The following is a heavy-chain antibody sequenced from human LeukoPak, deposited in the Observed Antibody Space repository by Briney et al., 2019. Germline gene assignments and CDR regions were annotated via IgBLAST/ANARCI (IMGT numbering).Heavy chain of an antibody. J-gene: IGHJ5*02. V-gene: IGHV4-31*03. CDR2: IYRSGST. Sequence: SETLSLTCTVSGASISSSTYYWSWVRQSPGKGLEWVGYIYRSGSTYFNPSLKSRLSMSVDTSQNQFSLNLCSVTAADTAVYYCARSSIPNWFDPWGQGTLVTVSS. D-gene: IGHD2-21*01. CDR1: GASISSSTYY. CDR3: ARSSIPNWFDP.